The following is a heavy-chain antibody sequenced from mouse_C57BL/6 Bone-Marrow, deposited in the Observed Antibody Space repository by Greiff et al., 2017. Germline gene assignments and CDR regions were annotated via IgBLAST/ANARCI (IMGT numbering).Heavy chain of an antibody. CDR2: ISSGGSYT. J-gene: IGHJ3*01. V-gene: IGHV5-6*02. D-gene: IGHD1-1*01. CDR1: GFTFSSYG. Sequence: EVKLQESGGDLVKPGGSLKLSCAASGFTFSSYGMSWVRQTPDKRLEWVATISSGGSYTYYPDSVKGRFTISRDNAKNTLYLQMRSLKSEDTAMYYCARRSFYGGVAYWGQGTLVTVSA. CDR3: ARRSFYGGVAY.